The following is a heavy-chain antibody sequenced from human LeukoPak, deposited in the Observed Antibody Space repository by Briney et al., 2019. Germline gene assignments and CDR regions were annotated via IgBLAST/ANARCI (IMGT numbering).Heavy chain of an antibody. J-gene: IGHJ1*01. V-gene: IGHV4-38-2*02. D-gene: IGHD1-1*01. CDR3: VRRVRTTEYFQH. CDR1: GYSISSGYY. CDR2: IYYSANT. Sequence: SETLSLTCTVSGYSISSGYYWGWIRQPPGKGLEWIGSIYYSANTYYNPSLKSRVTISGDTSKNQFSLKLSSVTAADTAVYSCVRRVRTTEYFQHWGQGTLVTVSS.